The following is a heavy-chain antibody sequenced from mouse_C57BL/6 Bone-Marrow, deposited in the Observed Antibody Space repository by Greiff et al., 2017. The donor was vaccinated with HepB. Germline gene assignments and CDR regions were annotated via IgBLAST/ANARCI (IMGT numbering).Heavy chain of an antibody. CDR3: ARNDEDY. CDR1: GYTFTSYW. D-gene: IGHD2-12*01. V-gene: IGHV1-50*01. CDR2: IDPSDSYT. J-gene: IGHJ2*01. Sequence: QVQLQQSGAELVKPGASVKLSCKASGYTFTSYWMQWVKQRPGQGLEWIGEIDPSDSYTNYNQKFKGKATLTVDTSSSTAYMQLSSLTSEDSAVYYCARNDEDYWGQGTTLTVSS.